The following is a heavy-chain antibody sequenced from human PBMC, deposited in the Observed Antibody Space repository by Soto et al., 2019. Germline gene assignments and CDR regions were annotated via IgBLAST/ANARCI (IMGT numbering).Heavy chain of an antibody. V-gene: IGHV1-3*05. J-gene: IGHJ4*02. CDR1: GYTFTSYA. CDR2: INAGTGNT. D-gene: IGHD2-21*02. Sequence: QVQLVQSGAEEKKPGASVKVSCKASGYTFTSYAMHWVRQAPGQRLEWMGWINAGTGNTKYSQKFQGRVTITRDTSASTAYMELSSLRSDDTAVYYCARSIVVVTALDYWGQGTLVTVSS. CDR3: ARSIVVVTALDY.